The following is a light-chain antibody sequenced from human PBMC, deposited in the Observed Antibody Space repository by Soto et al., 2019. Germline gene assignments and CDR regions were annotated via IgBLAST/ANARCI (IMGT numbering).Light chain of an antibody. J-gene: IGKJ5*01. V-gene: IGKV3-11*01. CDR2: DVS. Sequence: EIVWTQSPATLSLSPGARATLSCWASQSVSNSLAWYQQRPGQSPRLLIYDVSTRATGIPARFGSSGSGTYFTLTISSIDTEDFAVYYYQQRSNWITFGQGTRLEIK. CDR3: QQRSNWIT. CDR1: QSVSNS.